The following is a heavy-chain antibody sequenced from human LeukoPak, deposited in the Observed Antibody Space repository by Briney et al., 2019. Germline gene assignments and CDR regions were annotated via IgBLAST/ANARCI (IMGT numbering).Heavy chain of an antibody. J-gene: IGHJ4*02. V-gene: IGHV3-48*01. CDR1: GFTFSDYS. D-gene: IGHD2-15*01. CDR2: INSNSRTI. CDR3: ARDCSGRNWARDFDY. Sequence: GGSLRLSCAGSGFTFSDYSLIWVRQAPGEGLEWVSYINSNSRTIYYADSVKGRFTMSRDNDKNLMYLQMNSLEAEDTAVYYCARDCSGRNWARDFDYWGQGTLVTVSS.